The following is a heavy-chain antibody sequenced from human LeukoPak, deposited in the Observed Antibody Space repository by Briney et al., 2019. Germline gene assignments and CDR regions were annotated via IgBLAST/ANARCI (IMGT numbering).Heavy chain of an antibody. CDR2: ISSSSSYI. CDR3: ARAGGGKGYYDILTGYSNYYYYYMDV. V-gene: IGHV3-21*01. D-gene: IGHD3-9*01. CDR1: GFTFSSYS. Sequence: GGSLRLSCAASGFTFSSYSMNWVRQAPGKGLEWVSSISSSSSYIYYADSVKGRFTISRDNAKNTLYLQMNSLRAEDTAVYYCARAGGGKGYYDILTGYSNYYYYYMDVWGKGTTVTISS. J-gene: IGHJ6*03.